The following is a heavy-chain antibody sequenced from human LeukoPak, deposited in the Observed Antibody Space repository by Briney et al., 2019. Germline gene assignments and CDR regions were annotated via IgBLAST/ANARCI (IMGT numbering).Heavy chain of an antibody. CDR3: ARDLSLALDY. D-gene: IGHD3-3*02. CDR1: GFTFSNYW. CDR2: IISDGSST. V-gene: IGHV3-74*01. Sequence: GGSLRLSCAASGFTFSNYWMHWVRQTPGKGLVWVSRIISDGSSTSYADSVKGRFTISRDNAKNSLYLQMNSLRAEDTALYYCARDLSLALDYWGQGTLVTVSS. J-gene: IGHJ4*02.